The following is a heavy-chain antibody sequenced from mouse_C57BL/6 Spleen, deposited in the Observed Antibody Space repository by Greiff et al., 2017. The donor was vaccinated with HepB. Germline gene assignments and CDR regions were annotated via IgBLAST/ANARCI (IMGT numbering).Heavy chain of an antibody. CDR3: TRADYYGSSYGYYYAMDY. D-gene: IGHD1-1*01. CDR1: GFTFSSYA. Sequence: EVQVVESGEGLVKPGGSLKLSCAASGFTFSSYAMSWVRQTPEKRLEWVAYISSGGDYIYYADTVKGRFTISRDNARNTLYLQMSSLKSEDTAMYYCTRADYYGSSYGYYYAMDYWGQGTSVTVSS. CDR2: ISSGGDYI. V-gene: IGHV5-9-1*02. J-gene: IGHJ4*01.